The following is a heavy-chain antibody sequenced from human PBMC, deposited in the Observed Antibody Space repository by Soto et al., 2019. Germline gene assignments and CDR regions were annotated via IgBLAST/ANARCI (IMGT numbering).Heavy chain of an antibody. V-gene: IGHV3-23*01. J-gene: IGHJ4*02. Sequence: DVQLLESGGGFIQPGGSLRLSCAASGFTFTDYAFSWVRQAPGQGLEWVSVLSADGEKSLHADSVKGRCTISRDNSKNTIYLHMTSLRVDDTAVYFCAREMPLGGILGAEPFDYWGQGTLVTVSS. CDR3: AREMPLGGILGAEPFDY. CDR1: GFTFTDYA. D-gene: IGHD1-26*01. CDR2: LSADGEKS.